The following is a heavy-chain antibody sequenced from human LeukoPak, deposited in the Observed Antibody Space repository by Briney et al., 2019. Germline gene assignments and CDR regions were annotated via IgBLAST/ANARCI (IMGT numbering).Heavy chain of an antibody. CDR2: IYYSGST. CDR1: GGSITSYY. J-gene: IGHJ5*02. Sequence: SETLSLTCTVSGGSITSYYWSWIRQPPAKGLQWIGYIYYSGSTNYNPSLKSRVTISVDTSKNQFSLKLSSVTAADTAVYYCARDRRYGGNLWFDPWGQGTLVTVSS. D-gene: IGHD4-23*01. CDR3: ARDRRYGGNLWFDP. V-gene: IGHV4-59*01.